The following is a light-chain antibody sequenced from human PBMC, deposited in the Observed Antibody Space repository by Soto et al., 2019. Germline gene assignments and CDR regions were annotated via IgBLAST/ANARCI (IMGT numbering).Light chain of an antibody. J-gene: IGLJ1*01. CDR3: SSYTSNSSPYV. CDR1: SSDVGGYDS. CDR2: DVT. V-gene: IGLV2-11*01. Sequence: QSVLTQPRSVSGSPGQSVTISCTGTSSDVGGYDSVSWYQQQPGKAPKLLIYDVTKRPSGVPNRFSGSKSGNTASLTISGLQAEDEADYYCSSYTSNSSPYVFGTGTKVTV.